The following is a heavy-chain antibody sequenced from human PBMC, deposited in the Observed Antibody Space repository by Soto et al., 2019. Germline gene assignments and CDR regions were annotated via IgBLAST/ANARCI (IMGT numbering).Heavy chain of an antibody. Sequence: AAVKVSCKASGYTFTSYGISWVRQAPGQGLEWMGWISAYNGNTNYAQKLQGRVTMTTDTSTSTAYMELKSLRSDDTAVYYCARDEWAEVGTLPDDYYGMDVWGQGTTVTVSS. V-gene: IGHV1-18*04. CDR2: ISAYNGNT. J-gene: IGHJ6*02. CDR1: GYTFTSYG. CDR3: ARDEWAEVGTLPDDYYGMDV. D-gene: IGHD6-13*01.